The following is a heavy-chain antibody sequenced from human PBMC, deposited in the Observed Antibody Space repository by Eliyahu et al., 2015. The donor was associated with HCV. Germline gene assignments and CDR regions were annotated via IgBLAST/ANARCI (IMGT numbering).Heavy chain of an antibody. Sequence: QVQLVESGGGVVQPGRSLRLSCAAXGFTFSSYGMHWVRQAPGKGLEWVAVISYDGSNKYYADSVKGRFTISRDNSKNTLYLQMNSLRAEDTAVYYCASVLRFLEWLSFDYWGQGTLVTVSS. CDR2: ISYDGSNK. CDR1: GFTFSSYG. CDR3: ASVLRFLEWLSFDY. V-gene: IGHV3-30*03. J-gene: IGHJ4*02. D-gene: IGHD3-3*01.